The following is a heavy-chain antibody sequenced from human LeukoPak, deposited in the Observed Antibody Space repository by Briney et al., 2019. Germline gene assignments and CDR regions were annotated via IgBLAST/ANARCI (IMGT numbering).Heavy chain of an antibody. J-gene: IGHJ4*02. CDR1: GGTFSSYA. CDR3: ARGRGFRYYGSGSYYPLKY. Sequence: SVKVSCKASGGTFSSYAISWVRQAPGQGLEWMGGIIPIFGTANYAQKFQGRVTITADESTSTAYMELSSLRSEDTAVYYCARGRGFRYYGSGSYYPLKYWGQGTLVTVSS. D-gene: IGHD3-10*01. CDR2: IIPIFGTA. V-gene: IGHV1-69*13.